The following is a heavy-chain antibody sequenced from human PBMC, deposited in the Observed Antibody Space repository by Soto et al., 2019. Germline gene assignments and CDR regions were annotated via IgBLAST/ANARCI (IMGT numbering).Heavy chain of an antibody. CDR3: VRGYNCSDEASAD. J-gene: IGHJ4*02. CDR1: GFMFTNHG. D-gene: IGHD1-1*01. CDR2: IWSDGNKR. V-gene: IGHV3-33*01. Sequence: SLRLSCAASGFMFTNHGMHWVRQAPGKGLEWVAVIWSDGNKRYYADSVKGRFTVSRDTSKNTLYLQMNNLRADDTAVYYCVRGYNCSDEASADWGQGTLVTGSA.